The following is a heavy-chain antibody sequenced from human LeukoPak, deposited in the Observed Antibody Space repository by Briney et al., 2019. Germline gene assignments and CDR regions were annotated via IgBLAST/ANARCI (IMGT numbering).Heavy chain of an antibody. J-gene: IGHJ3*02. V-gene: IGHV3-23*01. CDR1: GFTFTSYS. CDR2: ISGGGGST. D-gene: IGHD1-26*01. Sequence: GGSLRLSCAASGFTFTSYSMNWVRQAPGKGLEWVSTISGGGGSTYYADSVKGRFTISRDNSKNTLYLQVNSLRAEDPAVYYCARGSRIVGANRAGNAFDIWGQGTMVTVSS. CDR3: ARGSRIVGANRAGNAFDI.